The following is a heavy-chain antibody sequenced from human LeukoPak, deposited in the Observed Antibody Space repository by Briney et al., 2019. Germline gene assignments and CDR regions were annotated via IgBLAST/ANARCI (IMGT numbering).Heavy chain of an antibody. CDR1: GGSISSYY. CDR2: IYYSGST. J-gene: IGHJ5*02. D-gene: IGHD3-3*01. Sequence: PSETLSLTCTVSGGSISSYYWSWIRQPPGKGLEWIGYIYYSGSTNYNPSLKSRVTISVDTSKNQFSLKLSSVTAADTAVYYCARDGFGGHEFWSGYFNWFDPGGQGTLVTVTS. V-gene: IGHV4-59*01. CDR3: ARDGFGGHEFWSGYFNWFDP.